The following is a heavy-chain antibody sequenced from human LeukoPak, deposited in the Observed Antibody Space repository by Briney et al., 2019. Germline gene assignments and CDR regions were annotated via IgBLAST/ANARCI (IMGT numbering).Heavy chain of an antibody. J-gene: IGHJ3*02. CDR1: GGTFSGHY. D-gene: IGHD2-2*01. CDR3: ARAPHLGYCSSTSCYTGGAFDI. V-gene: IGHV4-34*01. Sequence: SETLSLTCAVYGGTFSGHYWSWIRQPPGKGLEWIGEMNQSGSTNYNPSLKSRVTMSVDTSKNQFSLKLSSVTAADTAVYYCARAPHLGYCSSTSCYTGGAFDIWGQGTMVTVSS. CDR2: MNQSGST.